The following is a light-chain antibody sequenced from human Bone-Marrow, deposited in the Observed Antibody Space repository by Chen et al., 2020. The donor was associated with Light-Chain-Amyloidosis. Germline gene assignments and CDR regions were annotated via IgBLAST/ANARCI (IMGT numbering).Light chain of an antibody. CDR2: EVT. V-gene: IGLV2-14*01. J-gene: IGLJ1*01. CDR3: SSYTITNTLV. Sequence: QSALTQPASVSGSPVQSLTLSCTGTSSDIGGDNHASWYQQHPDKAPKLMIYEVTNRPSWVPDRFSGSKSDNTASLTISGLQTEDEADYCCSSYTITNTLVFGSGTRVTVL. CDR1: SSDIGGDNH.